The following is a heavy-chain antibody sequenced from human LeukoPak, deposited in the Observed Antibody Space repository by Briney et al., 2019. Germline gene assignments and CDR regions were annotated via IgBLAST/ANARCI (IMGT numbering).Heavy chain of an antibody. Sequence: ASVKVSCKASGGTFSSYAISWVRQAPGQGLEWMGGIIPIFGTANCAQKFQGRVTITADESTSTAYMELSSLRSEDTAVYYCARGSPFDYDSSGYAYFQHWGQGTLVTVSS. V-gene: IGHV1-69*13. CDR2: IIPIFGTA. CDR1: GGTFSSYA. J-gene: IGHJ1*01. CDR3: ARGSPFDYDSSGYAYFQH. D-gene: IGHD3-22*01.